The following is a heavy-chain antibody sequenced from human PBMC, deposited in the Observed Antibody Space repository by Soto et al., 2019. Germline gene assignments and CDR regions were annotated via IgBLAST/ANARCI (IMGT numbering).Heavy chain of an antibody. CDR3: ARLNVMLIESYFYAVDV. CDR1: GFSLSNVRMG. Sequence: SGPTLVNPTETLTLTCTFPGFSLSNVRMGVSWIRQPPGKALEWLAHIFSNDDKYYHTSLKSRLTISKDTSRSQVVLTMNNMDPVDTATYFCARLNVMLIESYFYAVDVWGQGT. D-gene: IGHD3-10*01. CDR2: IFSNDDK. V-gene: IGHV2-26*01. J-gene: IGHJ6*02.